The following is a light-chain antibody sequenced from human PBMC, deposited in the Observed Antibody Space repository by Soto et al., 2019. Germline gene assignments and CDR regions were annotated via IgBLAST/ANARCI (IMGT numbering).Light chain of an antibody. CDR1: QDIGRP. CDR2: DAS. V-gene: IGKV1-33*01. CDR3: QHYHNLPRT. J-gene: IGKJ2*01. Sequence: DVQMTQSPSSLSASVGDRVTISCQASQDIGRPLNWFQQRPGKAPKLLIYDASNLETGVPPRFSGSGSGTDFTFTISSLQPEDMATYYCQHYHNLPRTFGQGTKVDLK.